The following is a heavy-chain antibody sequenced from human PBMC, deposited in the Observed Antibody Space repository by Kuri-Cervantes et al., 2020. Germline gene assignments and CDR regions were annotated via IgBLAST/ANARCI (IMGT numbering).Heavy chain of an antibody. J-gene: IGHJ6*02. CDR2: IIPILGIA. D-gene: IGHD5-24*01. CDR1: GGTFSSYT. Sequence: SVKVSCKASGGTFSSYTISWVRQAPGQGLEWMGRIIPILGIANYAQKFQGRVTITADKSTSTAYMELRSLRSDDTAVYYCARVGDGYNYVHYYYYGMDVWGQGTTVTVSS. CDR3: ARVGDGYNYVHYYYYGMDV. V-gene: IGHV1-69*02.